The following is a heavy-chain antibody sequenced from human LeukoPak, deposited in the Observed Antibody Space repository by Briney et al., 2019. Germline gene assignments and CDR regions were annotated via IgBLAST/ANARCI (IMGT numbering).Heavy chain of an antibody. J-gene: IGHJ6*03. Sequence: SETLSLTCAVYGGSFSGYYWSWIRQPPGKGLEWIGEINHSGSTNYNPSLKSRVTISVDTSKNQFSLKLSSVTAADTAVYYCARGSHCSGGSCYSGLRGYYMDVWGKGTTVTVSS. D-gene: IGHD2-15*01. V-gene: IGHV4-34*01. CDR1: GGSFSGYY. CDR3: ARGSHCSGGSCYSGLRGYYMDV. CDR2: INHSGST.